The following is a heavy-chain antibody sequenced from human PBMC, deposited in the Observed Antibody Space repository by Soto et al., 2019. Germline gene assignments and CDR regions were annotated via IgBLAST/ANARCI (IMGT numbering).Heavy chain of an antibody. CDR1: GGSFNNYA. CDR2: IIPNFDTP. V-gene: IGHV1-69*01. CDR3: AVAMVREILIFESSGMHV. D-gene: IGHD3-10*01. J-gene: IGHJ6*02. Sequence: QVHLVQSGAEVKKPGSSVKVSCKTSGGSFNNYAVSWVRQAPGQGLEWMGGIIPNFDTPNYAQKFQDRVTFIADESTGTVYMELRSLRSNDTAVYYCAVAMVREILIFESSGMHVWGQGTTVIVAS.